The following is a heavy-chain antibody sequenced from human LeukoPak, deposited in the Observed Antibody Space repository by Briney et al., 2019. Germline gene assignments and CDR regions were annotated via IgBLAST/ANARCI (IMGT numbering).Heavy chain of an antibody. V-gene: IGHV1-2*02. Sequence: ASVKVSCKASRYTFSNNYVHWVRQAPGQGLEWMGWINPNSGGTNYAQKFQGRVTMTRDTSSSTMYMELSRLRSDDTAVYYCARDIISGYFGTDVWGQGTTVTVSS. J-gene: IGHJ6*02. D-gene: IGHD5-12*01. CDR3: ARDIISGYFGTDV. CDR1: RYTFSNNY. CDR2: INPNSGGT.